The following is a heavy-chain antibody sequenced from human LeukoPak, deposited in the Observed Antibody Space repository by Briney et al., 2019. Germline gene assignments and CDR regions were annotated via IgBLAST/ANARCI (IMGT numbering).Heavy chain of an antibody. CDR3: ARDLIKLQLRESL. CDR2: INPNSGGT. Sequence: ASVKVSCKASGYTFTGYYMHWVRQAPGQGLEWMGWINPNSGGTNYAQKFQGRVTMTRDTSISTAYMELSRLRSDDTAVYYRARDLIKLQLRESLWGQGTLVTVSS. J-gene: IGHJ4*02. CDR1: GYTFTGYY. V-gene: IGHV1-2*02. D-gene: IGHD4-4*01.